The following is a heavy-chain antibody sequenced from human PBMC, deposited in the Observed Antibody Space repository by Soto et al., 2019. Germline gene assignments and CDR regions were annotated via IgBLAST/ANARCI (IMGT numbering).Heavy chain of an antibody. CDR1: GYTFTGYY. CDR3: ARSSGYYSYYYYYYGMDV. CDR2: INPNSGGT. J-gene: IGHJ6*02. D-gene: IGHD3-3*01. Sequence: ASVKVSCKASGYTFTGYYMHWVRQAPGQGLVWMGWINPNSGGTNYAQKFQGWVTMTRDTSISTAYMELSRLRSDDTAVYYCARSSGYYSYYYYYYGMDVWGQGTTVTVSS. V-gene: IGHV1-2*04.